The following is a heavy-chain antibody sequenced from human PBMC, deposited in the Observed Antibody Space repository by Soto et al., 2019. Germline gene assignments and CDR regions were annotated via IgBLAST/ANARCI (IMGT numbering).Heavy chain of an antibody. CDR1: GGSISSGGYY. D-gene: IGHD3-22*01. Sequence: SETLSLTCTVSGGSISSGGYYWSWIRQHPGKGLEWIGYIYYSGSTYYNPSLKSRVTISVDTSKNQFSLKLSSVTAADTAVYYCARDILDDSSGRANRYAFDIWGQGTMVTVSS. CDR2: IYYSGST. V-gene: IGHV4-31*03. CDR3: ARDILDDSSGRANRYAFDI. J-gene: IGHJ3*02.